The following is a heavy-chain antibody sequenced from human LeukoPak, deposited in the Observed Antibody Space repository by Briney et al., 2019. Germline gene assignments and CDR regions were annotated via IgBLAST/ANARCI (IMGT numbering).Heavy chain of an antibody. D-gene: IGHD3-10*01. CDR2: IHPRSGET. J-gene: IGHJ4*02. Sequence: GVSVKVSCKASGYSFTAFYIHWVRQAPGQGLEWMGWIHPRSGETNYAYKFRGRVTMTRDTSISTAYMDLGSLGSDDTAVYYCARDGEYGTGSYYRGCFDYWGQGILVTVSS. CDR1: GYSFTAFY. CDR3: ARDGEYGTGSYYRGCFDY. V-gene: IGHV1-2*02.